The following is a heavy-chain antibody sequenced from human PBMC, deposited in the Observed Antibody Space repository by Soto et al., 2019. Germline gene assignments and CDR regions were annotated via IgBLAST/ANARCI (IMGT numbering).Heavy chain of an antibody. Sequence: GASVKVSCKAAGVTFSSYTISWVRQAPGQGLEWMGRIIPILGIANYAQKFQGRVTITADKSTSTAYMELSSLRSEDTAVYYCARSDSIVAVPDAIDYWGQGTLVTVSS. CDR1: GVTFSSYT. V-gene: IGHV1-69*02. D-gene: IGHD2-2*01. CDR2: IIPILGIA. CDR3: ARSDSIVAVPDAIDY. J-gene: IGHJ4*02.